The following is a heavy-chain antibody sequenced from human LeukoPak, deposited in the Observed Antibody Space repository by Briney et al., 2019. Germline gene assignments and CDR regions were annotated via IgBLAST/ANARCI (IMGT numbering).Heavy chain of an antibody. CDR1: GGTFSSYA. CDR3: ALSMGYSSSWYEGPVDY. CDR2: IIPILGIA. J-gene: IGHJ4*02. V-gene: IGHV1-69*04. D-gene: IGHD6-13*01. Sequence: SVKVSCKASGGTFSSYAISWVRQATGQGLEWMGRIIPILGIANYAQKFQGRVTITADKSTSTAYMELSSLRSEDTAVYYCALSMGYSSSWYEGPVDYWGQGTLVTVSS.